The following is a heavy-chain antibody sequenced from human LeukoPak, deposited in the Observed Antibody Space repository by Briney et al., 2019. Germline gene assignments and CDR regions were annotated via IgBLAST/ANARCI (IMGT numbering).Heavy chain of an antibody. V-gene: IGHV1-69*05. D-gene: IGHD1-14*01. CDR2: IIPIFGTA. J-gene: IGHJ4*02. Sequence: SVKVSCKASGGTFSSYAISWMRQAPGQGLEWMGGIIPIFGTANYAQKFQGRVTITTDESTSTAYMELSSLRSEDTAVYYCARGNGLNPDSDLDYWGQGTLVTVSS. CDR3: ARGNGLNPDSDLDY. CDR1: GGTFSSYA.